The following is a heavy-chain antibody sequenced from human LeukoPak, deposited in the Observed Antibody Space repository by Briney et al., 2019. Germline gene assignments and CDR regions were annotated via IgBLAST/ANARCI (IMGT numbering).Heavy chain of an antibody. CDR1: GFTVRNNY. Sequence: GGSLRLSCAASGFTVRNNYMSWVRQAPGKGLEWVSVIYSGDNTYYVESVKGRFTISRDNSKNTLFLQMNRLRAEDTAVYYCAGRRVLDASFDYWGQGTLVTVSS. CDR2: IYSGDNT. J-gene: IGHJ4*02. V-gene: IGHV3-66*02. CDR3: AGRRVLDASFDY. D-gene: IGHD3-16*01.